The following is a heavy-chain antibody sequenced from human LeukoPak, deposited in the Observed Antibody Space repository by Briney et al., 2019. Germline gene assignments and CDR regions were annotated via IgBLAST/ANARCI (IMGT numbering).Heavy chain of an antibody. Sequence: TGGSLRLSCAASGFTFSRYWMHWVRQAPGKGLVWVSRINTDGSSTTYADSVKGRFTISRDNAKSTLYLQMNSLRAEDTAVYYCARSHYYDSSGYYYYYYGMDVWGQGTTVTVSS. CDR3: ARSHYYDSSGYYYYYYGMDV. D-gene: IGHD3-22*01. J-gene: IGHJ6*02. CDR2: INTDGSST. CDR1: GFTFSRYW. V-gene: IGHV3-74*01.